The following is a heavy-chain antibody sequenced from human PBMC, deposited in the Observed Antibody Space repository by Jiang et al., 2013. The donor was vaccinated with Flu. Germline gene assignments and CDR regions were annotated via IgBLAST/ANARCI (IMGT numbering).Heavy chain of an antibody. V-gene: IGHV4-59*02. D-gene: IGHD1-14*01. Sequence: GPGLVKPSETLSLTCTVSRGSVSSDYWTWIRQPPGKGLEWLGYVYFSGTTSYNPSLKSRLAISVDSSKNQFSLNLTSLTAADTAVYYCVSKYRGFFDYWGQGILVTVSS. J-gene: IGHJ4*02. CDR1: RGSVSSDY. CDR3: VSKYRGFFDY. CDR2: VYFSGTT.